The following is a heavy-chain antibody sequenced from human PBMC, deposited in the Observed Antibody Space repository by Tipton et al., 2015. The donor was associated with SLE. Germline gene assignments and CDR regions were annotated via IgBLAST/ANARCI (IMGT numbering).Heavy chain of an antibody. CDR3: ARVGYDSSGFDY. V-gene: IGHV4-61*09. CDR2: LYTTGST. J-gene: IGHJ4*02. Sequence: TLSLTCTVSGGSISSGDYYWSWIRQPAGKGLEWIGHLYTTGSTAYNPSLKSRVAISVDTSRNQISLKLTSVTAADTAVYYCARVGYDSSGFDYWGQGTLVTVSS. D-gene: IGHD3-22*01. CDR1: GGSISSGDYY.